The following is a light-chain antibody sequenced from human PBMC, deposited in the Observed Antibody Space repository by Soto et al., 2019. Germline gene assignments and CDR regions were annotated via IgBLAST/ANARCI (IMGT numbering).Light chain of an antibody. CDR3: QKYNSYPWT. V-gene: IGKV1-5*03. Sequence: DIQMPQSPSTLSASVGDRVPITCRASQSISSWLAWYQQKPGKATKLLIYKASTLESGVPSNFSGSGSGTEFTLTISSLQPEEFATYYCQKYNSYPWTVGQGTKVDIK. J-gene: IGKJ1*01. CDR1: QSISSW. CDR2: KAS.